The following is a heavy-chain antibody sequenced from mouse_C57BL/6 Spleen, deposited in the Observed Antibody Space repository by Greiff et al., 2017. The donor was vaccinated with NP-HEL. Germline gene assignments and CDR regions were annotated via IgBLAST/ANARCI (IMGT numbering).Heavy chain of an antibody. CDR3: ARKNYGSSYDYFDY. J-gene: IGHJ2*01. D-gene: IGHD1-1*01. CDR2: IHPNSGST. Sequence: VKLKQPGAELVKPGASVKLSCKASGYTFTSYWMHWVKQRPGQGLEWIGMIHPNSGSTNYNEKFKSKATLTVDKSSSTAYMQLSSLTSEDSAVYYCARKNYGSSYDYFDYWGQGTTLTVSS. CDR1: GYTFTSYW. V-gene: IGHV1-64*01.